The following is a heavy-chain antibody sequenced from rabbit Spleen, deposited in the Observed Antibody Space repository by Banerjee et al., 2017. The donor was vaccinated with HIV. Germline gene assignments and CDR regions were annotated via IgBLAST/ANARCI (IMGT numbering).Heavy chain of an antibody. CDR1: GFSFISGYY. J-gene: IGHJ6*01. CDR3: ARDAGTSFSTYGMDL. Sequence: QSLEESGGDLVKPGTSLTLTCTASGFSFISGYYMCWVRQAPGKGLEWSACIAAGSAGTTYSATWAKGRFTISKTSSTTVTLQMTSLTAADTATYFCARDAGTSFSTYGMDLWGPGTLVTVS. D-gene: IGHD8-1*01. CDR2: IAAGSAGTT. V-gene: IGHV1S40*01.